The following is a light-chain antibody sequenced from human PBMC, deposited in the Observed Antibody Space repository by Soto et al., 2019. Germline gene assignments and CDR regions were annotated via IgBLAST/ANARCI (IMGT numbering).Light chain of an antibody. CDR1: SSNIGAGYD. J-gene: IGLJ3*02. Sequence: QSVLTQPPSVSGAPGQRGTISCTGSSSNIGAGYDVHWYQQLPGTAPKLLIYGNSNRPSGVPDRFSGSKSGTSASLAITGLQAEDEADYYCQSYDSSLSGWVFGGGTPLTVL. CDR3: QSYDSSLSGWV. V-gene: IGLV1-40*01. CDR2: GNS.